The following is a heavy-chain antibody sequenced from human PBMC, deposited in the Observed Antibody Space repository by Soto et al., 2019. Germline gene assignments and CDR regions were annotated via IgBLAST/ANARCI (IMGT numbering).Heavy chain of an antibody. V-gene: IGHV1-69*12. D-gene: IGHD2-21*02. CDR3: ARSDYCGRDCYVFLDY. CDR2: LIPILGTA. J-gene: IGHJ4*02. CDR1: GGTVRSYV. Sequence: QVQLVQSGAEVKQPGSSVRVSCKTSGGTVRSYVFSWVRQAPGQGLEWMGGLIPILGTANYAQKFQGRLAIIADQSTSTAYMELSSLRSEDTAVYYCARSDYCGRDCYVFLDYWGQGTLVTVPS.